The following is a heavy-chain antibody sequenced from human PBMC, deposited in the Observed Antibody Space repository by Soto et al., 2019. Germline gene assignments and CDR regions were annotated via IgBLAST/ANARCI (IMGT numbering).Heavy chain of an antibody. Sequence: SVKGRFTISRDNSKNTLYLQMDSLRAEDTAVYYCARVGGGTVMLAVITGGYYGMDVWGQGTTVTVSS. J-gene: IGHJ6*02. V-gene: IGHV3-30*01. D-gene: IGHD3-22*01. CDR3: ARVGGGTVMLAVITGGYYGMDV.